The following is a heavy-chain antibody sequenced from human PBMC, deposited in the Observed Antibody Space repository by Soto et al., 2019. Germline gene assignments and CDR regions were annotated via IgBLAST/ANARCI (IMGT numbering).Heavy chain of an antibody. CDR3: ASLYGDYVDY. D-gene: IGHD4-17*01. J-gene: IGHJ4*02. CDR1: GGSFSDSY. Sequence: PSETLSLTCAFSGGSFSDSYWGWIRQPPGKGLEWIGEINHSGSTNYSPSLKSRVTMSVDASKNQFSLTLTSVTAADTAVYYCASLYGDYVDYWGQGTLVTVSS. CDR2: INHSGST. V-gene: IGHV4-34*01.